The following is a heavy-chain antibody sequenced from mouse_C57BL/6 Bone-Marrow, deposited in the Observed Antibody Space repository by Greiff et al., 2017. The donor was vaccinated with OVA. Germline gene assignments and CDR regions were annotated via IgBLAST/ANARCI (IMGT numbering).Heavy chain of an antibody. CDR2: ISDGGSYT. Sequence: EVKLEESGGGLVKPGGSLKLSCAASGFTFSSYAMSWVRQTPEKRLEWVATISDGGSYTYYPDNVKGRFTISRDNAKNNLYLQMSHLKSEDTAMYYCARDWRLRSFAYWGQGTLVTVSA. CDR3: ARDWRLRSFAY. J-gene: IGHJ3*01. D-gene: IGHD2-4*01. CDR1: GFTFSSYA. V-gene: IGHV5-4*01.